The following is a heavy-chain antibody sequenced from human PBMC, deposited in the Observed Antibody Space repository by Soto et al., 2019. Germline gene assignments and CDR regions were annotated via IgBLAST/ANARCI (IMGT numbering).Heavy chain of an antibody. CDR3: ARDSRDYYYYYYMDV. CDR1: GFTFSSYA. D-gene: IGHD2-21*02. CDR2: IKQDGSEK. J-gene: IGHJ6*03. Sequence: GGSLRLSCAASGFTFSSYAMNWVRQAPGKGLEWVANIKQDGSEKYYVDSVKGRFTISRDNAKNSLYLQMNSLRAEDTAVYYCARDSRDYYYYYYMDVWGKGTTVTVSS. V-gene: IGHV3-7*01.